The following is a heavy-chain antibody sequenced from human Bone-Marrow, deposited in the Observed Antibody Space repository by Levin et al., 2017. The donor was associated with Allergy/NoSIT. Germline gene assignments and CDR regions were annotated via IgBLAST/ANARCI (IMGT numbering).Heavy chain of an antibody. J-gene: IGHJ3*02. Sequence: PSETLSLTCAVYGGSFSGYYWSWIRQPPGKGLEWIGEINHSGSTNYNPSLKSRVTISVDTSKNQFSLKLSSVTAADTAVYYCARGQGGNDYIWGSYRYTYPTDAFDIWGQGTMVTVSS. CDR1: GGSFSGYY. CDR2: INHSGST. V-gene: IGHV4-34*01. D-gene: IGHD3-16*02. CDR3: ARGQGGNDYIWGSYRYTYPTDAFDI.